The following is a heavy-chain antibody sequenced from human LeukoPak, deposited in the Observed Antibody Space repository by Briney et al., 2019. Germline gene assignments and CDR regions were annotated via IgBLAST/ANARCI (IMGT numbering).Heavy chain of an antibody. CDR2: INHSGST. CDR1: GGSFSGYY. Sequence: SETLSLTCAVYGGSFSGYYWSRIRQPPGKGLEWIGEINHSGSTNYNPSLKSRVTISVDTSKNQFSLKLTSVTAADTAVYYCARRYGGLGELSNFDYWGQGTLVTVSS. D-gene: IGHD3-16*02. V-gene: IGHV4-34*01. CDR3: ARRYGGLGELSNFDY. J-gene: IGHJ4*02.